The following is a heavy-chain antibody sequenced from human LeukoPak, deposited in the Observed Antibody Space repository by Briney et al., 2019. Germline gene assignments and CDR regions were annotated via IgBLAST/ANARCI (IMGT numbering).Heavy chain of an antibody. CDR2: ISYSGNT. J-gene: IGHJ5*02. CDR3: ARDPLGNNWFDP. D-gene: IGHD2/OR15-2a*01. V-gene: IGHV4-59*01. CDR1: GGSITSSY. Sequence: SETLSLTCTVSGGSITSSYWSWIRQPPGKGLEWIGYISYSGNTNYNPSLESRVTISLGTPKNQISLRLSSVTAADTAVYYCARDPLGNNWFDPWGQGTLVTVSS.